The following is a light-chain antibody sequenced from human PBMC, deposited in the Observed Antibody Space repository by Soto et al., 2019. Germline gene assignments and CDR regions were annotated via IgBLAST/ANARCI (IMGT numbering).Light chain of an antibody. V-gene: IGKV4-1*01. Sequence: DIVMTQSPDSLAVSLGERATINRKSSQSTLYNIAWYQQKPGKPPNLLIYWTSTRESGVPDRFSGSGSGTHFTLTISSLQAEDVAVYYCQQYYNSPPTFGQGTKVEIK. CDR3: QQYYNSPPT. J-gene: IGKJ1*01. CDR1: QSTLYN. CDR2: WTS.